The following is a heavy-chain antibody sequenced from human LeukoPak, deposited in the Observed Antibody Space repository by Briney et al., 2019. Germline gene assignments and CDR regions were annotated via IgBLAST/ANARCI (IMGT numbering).Heavy chain of an antibody. CDR1: GCSISSYY. D-gene: IGHD6-13*01. J-gene: IGHJ5*02. CDR2: IYDSGST. V-gene: IGHV4-59*01. CDR3: ACDRGFLAAAGFGFDP. Sequence: AETLSLTCTASGCSISSYYWSWIRQPPGKGLEWIGNIYDSGSTNYNPSLKTRVPISVDTSKSHFSLNLRSVTVADPAVYYCACDRGFLAAAGFGFDPWGQGTLVTVSS.